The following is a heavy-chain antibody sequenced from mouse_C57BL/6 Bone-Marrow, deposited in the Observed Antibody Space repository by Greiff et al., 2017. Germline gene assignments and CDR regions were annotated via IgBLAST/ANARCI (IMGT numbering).Heavy chain of an antibody. CDR2: SRNKANDYTT. V-gene: IGHV7-1*01. D-gene: IGHD1-1*01. CDR3: ARDAPGSSRGYYAMDY. Sequence: EVQLVESGGGLVQSGRSLRLSCATSGFTFSDFYMEWVRQAPGKGLEWIAASRNKANDYTTEYSASVKGRFIVSRDTSQSILYLQMNALRAEDTAIYYCARDAPGSSRGYYAMDYWGQGTSVTVSS. CDR1: GFTFSDFY. J-gene: IGHJ4*01.